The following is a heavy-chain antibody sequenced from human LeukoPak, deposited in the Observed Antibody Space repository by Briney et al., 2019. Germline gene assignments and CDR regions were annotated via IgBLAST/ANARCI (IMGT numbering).Heavy chain of an antibody. V-gene: IGHV4-59*01. CDR3: ARGQYYDILTGYLRGDYYYYMDV. J-gene: IGHJ6*03. D-gene: IGHD3-9*01. Sequence: PSETLSLTCTVSGGSISSYYWSWIRQPPGKGLEWIGYIYYSGSTNYNPSLKSRVTISVDTSKNQFSLKLSSVTAADTAVYYCARGQYYDILTGYLRGDYYYYMDVWGKGTTVTISS. CDR1: GGSISSYY. CDR2: IYYSGST.